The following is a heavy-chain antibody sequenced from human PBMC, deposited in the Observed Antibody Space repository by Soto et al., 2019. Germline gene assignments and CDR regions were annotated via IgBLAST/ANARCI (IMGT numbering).Heavy chain of an antibody. CDR2: INLRGGTT. Sequence: QVQLVQSGAEVRKPGAAVRLSCATSGYNFNQYYIHWVRQAPGQGLEWMGIINLRGGTTEYAHKFRGRGTVTGDTSTRTAYMELSSLISEDTAVYFCARGPDDSDDPRWDYWGQGTLITVSS. CDR1: GYNFNQYY. V-gene: IGHV1-46*02. J-gene: IGHJ4*02. D-gene: IGHD4-17*01. CDR3: ARGPDDSDDPRWDY.